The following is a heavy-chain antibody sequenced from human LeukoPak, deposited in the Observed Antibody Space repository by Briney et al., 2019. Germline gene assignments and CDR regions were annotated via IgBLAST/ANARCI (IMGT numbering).Heavy chain of an antibody. CDR3: ARDLGIGTWFDP. CDR1: GGSISSYY. Sequence: SETLSLTCTVSGGSISSYYWSWIRQPPGKGLEWIGYIYYSGSTNYNPSLKSRVTISVDTSKNQFSLKLSSVTAADTAGYYCARDLGIGTWFDPWGQGTLVTVSS. V-gene: IGHV4-59*01. D-gene: IGHD6-13*01. CDR2: IYYSGST. J-gene: IGHJ5*02.